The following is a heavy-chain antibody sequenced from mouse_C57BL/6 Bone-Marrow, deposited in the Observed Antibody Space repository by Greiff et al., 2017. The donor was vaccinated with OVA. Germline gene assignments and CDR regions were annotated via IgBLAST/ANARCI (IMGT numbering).Heavy chain of an antibody. Sequence: QVQLQQSGAELVRPGASVTLSCKASGYTFTDYDMHWAKQTPVHGLEWIGAINPETGGTAYNQKFKGKAILTADKSSSTAYMELRSLTSEASAVYFCTSRCGCGYGYFDFWGTGTTATVSS. CDR1: GYTFTDYD. D-gene: IGHD6-1*01. CDR2: INPETGGT. V-gene: IGHV1-15*01. CDR3: TSRCGCGYGYFDF. J-gene: IGHJ1*03.